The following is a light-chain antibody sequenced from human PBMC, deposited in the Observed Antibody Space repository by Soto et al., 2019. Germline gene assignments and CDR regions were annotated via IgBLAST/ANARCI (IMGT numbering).Light chain of an antibody. CDR2: KTD. J-gene: IGLJ3*02. CDR1: SSNIGAHY. Sequence: QSVPTQPPSASGTPGQRITISCSGSSSNIGAHYVYWYQQLPGTAPKLLIYKTDQRPSGVPDRISGSKSGTSAPLAISGLRSEDEPVYYCSSWDNPLSVWVFGDGTKLTVL. CDR3: SSWDNPLSVWV. V-gene: IGLV1-47*01.